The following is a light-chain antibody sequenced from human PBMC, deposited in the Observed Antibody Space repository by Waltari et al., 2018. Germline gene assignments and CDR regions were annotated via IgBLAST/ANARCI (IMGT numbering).Light chain of an antibody. J-gene: IGLJ1*01. V-gene: IGLV2-23*02. Sequence: QSALTQPASVSGSPGQSIPIPCTSVNSNVDILHLVSWYPHHPGRNPRLLIYEISQRPSGISNRFSGSKSGNTASLTISGLQPEDEADYFCCSFAGYGIYVFGSGTQVSVL. CDR3: CSFAGYGIYV. CDR1: NSNVDILHL. CDR2: EIS.